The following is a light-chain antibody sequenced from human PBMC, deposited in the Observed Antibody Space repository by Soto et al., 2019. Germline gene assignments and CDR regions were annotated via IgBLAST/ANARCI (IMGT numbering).Light chain of an antibody. Sequence: DIQMTQSPSTLSASVGDRVTITCGASQSISSFLAWYQQKPGKAPKLLIYAASSLQSGVPSSFSGSGSGTDFTLTISSLQPADFATYYCQQANSFPLVTFGQGTKVDIK. CDR2: AAS. CDR1: QSISSF. V-gene: IGKV1-12*01. CDR3: QQANSFPLVT. J-gene: IGKJ1*01.